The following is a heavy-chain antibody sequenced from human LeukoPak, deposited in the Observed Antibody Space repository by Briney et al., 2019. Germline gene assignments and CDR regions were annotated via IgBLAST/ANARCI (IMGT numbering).Heavy chain of an antibody. CDR1: GGSISSSSYY. J-gene: IGHJ6*03. Sequence: SETLSLTCTVSGGSISSSSYYWGWIRQPPGKGLEWIGSIYYSGRTYYNPSLKSRVTISVDTSKNQFSLKLSSVTAADTAVYYCASSGIAVAGTYYYYMDVWGKGTTVTVSS. V-gene: IGHV4-39*07. D-gene: IGHD6-19*01. CDR3: ASSGIAVAGTYYYYMDV. CDR2: IYYSGRT.